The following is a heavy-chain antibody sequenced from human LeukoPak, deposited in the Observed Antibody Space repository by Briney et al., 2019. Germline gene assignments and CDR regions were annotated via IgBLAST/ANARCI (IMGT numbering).Heavy chain of an antibody. CDR3: GEDMQLTY. D-gene: IGHD6-13*01. J-gene: IGHJ4*02. CDR1: GFTFSSSA. CDR2: ISSSGGST. Sequence: PGGSLRLSCAASGFTFSSSAMSWVRQAPGKGLEWVSLISSSGGSTYYSDSVKGRFPISRDDSKNTLYLQMDSLRAEDTAVYYCGEDMQLTYWGQGILVTVSS. V-gene: IGHV3-23*01.